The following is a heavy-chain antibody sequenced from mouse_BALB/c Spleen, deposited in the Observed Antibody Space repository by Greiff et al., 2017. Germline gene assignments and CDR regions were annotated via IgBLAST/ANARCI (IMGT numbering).Heavy chain of an antibody. V-gene: IGHV2-9*02. CDR1: GFSLTSYG. Sequence: VQLQQSGPGLVAPSQSLSITCTVSGFSLTSYGVHWVRQPPGKGLEWLGVIWAGGSTNYNSALMSRLSISKDNSKSQVFLKMNSLQTDDTAMYYCASYYVTTRAWFAYWGQGTLVTVSA. D-gene: IGHD1-1*02. J-gene: IGHJ3*01. CDR2: IWAGGST. CDR3: ASYYVTTRAWFAY.